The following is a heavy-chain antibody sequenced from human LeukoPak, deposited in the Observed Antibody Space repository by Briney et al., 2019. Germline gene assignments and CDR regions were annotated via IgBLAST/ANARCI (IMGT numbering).Heavy chain of an antibody. CDR1: GYTFTGYY. CDR3: ARAMGAYYYYMDV. D-gene: IGHD1-26*01. CDR2: INPNSGGT. V-gene: IGHV1-2*06. J-gene: IGHJ6*03. Sequence: ASVKVSCKASGYTFTGYYMHWVRQAPGQGLEWMGRINPNSGGTNYAQKFQGRVTMSRDTSISTAYMELSRLRSDDTAVYYCARAMGAYYYYMDVWGKGTTVTVSS.